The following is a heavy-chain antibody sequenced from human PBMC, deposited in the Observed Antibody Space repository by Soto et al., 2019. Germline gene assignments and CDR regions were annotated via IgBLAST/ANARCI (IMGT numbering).Heavy chain of an antibody. Sequence: ASVKVSCKASGSTFTSYAMHWVRQAPGQRLEWMGWINAGNGNTKYSQKFQGRVTITRDTSASTAYMELSSLRSEDTAVYYCARDGYYDILTGYPDAFDIWGQGTMVTVS. J-gene: IGHJ3*02. CDR1: GSTFTSYA. D-gene: IGHD3-9*01. CDR2: INAGNGNT. CDR3: ARDGYYDILTGYPDAFDI. V-gene: IGHV1-3*01.